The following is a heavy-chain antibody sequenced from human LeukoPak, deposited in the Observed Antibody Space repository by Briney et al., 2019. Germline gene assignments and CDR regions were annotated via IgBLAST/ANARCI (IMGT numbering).Heavy chain of an antibody. CDR3: ARSSTDGFGNFLFDY. J-gene: IGHJ4*02. Sequence: PGRSLRLSCAASGFTLSTYGIHWVRQAPGKGLEWVAVISYDGSNKYYADSVKGRFTISRDNSRNTLYLQVNSLRAEDTAVYYCARSSTDGFGNFLFDYWGQGTLVTVSS. CDR1: GFTLSTYG. D-gene: IGHD2-2*01. V-gene: IGHV3-30*03. CDR2: ISYDGSNK.